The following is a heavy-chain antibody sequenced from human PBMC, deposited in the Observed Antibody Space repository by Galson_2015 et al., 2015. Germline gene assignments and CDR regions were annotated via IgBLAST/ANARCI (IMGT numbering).Heavy chain of an antibody. Sequence: QSGAEVKKPGESLKISCKASGYTFTSYGISWVRQAPGQGLEWMGWISAYNGTTNYAQKLQGRVTMTTDTSTSTAYMELRSLRSDDTAVYYCARAIHREMATIIRGGNWFDPWGQGTLVTVSS. CDR1: GYTFTSYG. CDR2: ISAYNGTT. D-gene: IGHD5-24*01. V-gene: IGHV1-18*04. J-gene: IGHJ5*02. CDR3: ARAIHREMATIIRGGNWFDP.